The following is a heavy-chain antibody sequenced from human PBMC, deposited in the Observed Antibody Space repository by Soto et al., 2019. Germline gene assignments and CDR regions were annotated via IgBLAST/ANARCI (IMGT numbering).Heavy chain of an antibody. D-gene: IGHD2-2*01. Sequence: QVQLQESGPGLMKPSETLSLSCTVSGDSFSNYYCNWVRKSAGKGLEWIGRIYPTGSTTYNPSLKSRLTMSVDTSKNQFSLRLTSMTAADTAVYYCATGRSEVVPGAMDTWGQGTLVTVSS. CDR2: IYPTGST. CDR3: ATGRSEVVPGAMDT. J-gene: IGHJ5*02. CDR1: GDSFSNYY. V-gene: IGHV4-4*07.